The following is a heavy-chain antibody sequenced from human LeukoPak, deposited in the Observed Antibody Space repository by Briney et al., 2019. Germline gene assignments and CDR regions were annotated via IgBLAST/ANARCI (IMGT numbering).Heavy chain of an antibody. CDR1: GGTFSSYA. D-gene: IGHD3-10*01. J-gene: IGHJ4*02. V-gene: IGHV1-69*05. Sequence: GASVKVSCKASGGTFSSYAISWVRQAPGQGLEWMGGIIPIFGTANYAQKFQGRVTMTTDTSTSTAYMELRSLRSDDTAVYYCARALYGSGTYYFDYWGQGTLVTVSS. CDR3: ARALYGSGTYYFDY. CDR2: IIPIFGTA.